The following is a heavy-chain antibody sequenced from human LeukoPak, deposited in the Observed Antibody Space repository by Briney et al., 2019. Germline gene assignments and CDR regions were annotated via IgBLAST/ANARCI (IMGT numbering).Heavy chain of an antibody. CDR2: ISGDGGST. CDR1: GFTFDDYA. CDR3: AKDLFEYSSPIRYYYGMDV. Sequence: GGSLRLSCAASGFTFDDYAMHWVRQAPGKGLEWVSLISGDGGSTYYADSVKGRFTISRDNSKNSLYLQMNSLRTEDTALYYCAKDLFEYSSPIRYYYGMDVWGQGTTVTVSS. V-gene: IGHV3-43*02. D-gene: IGHD6-6*01. J-gene: IGHJ6*02.